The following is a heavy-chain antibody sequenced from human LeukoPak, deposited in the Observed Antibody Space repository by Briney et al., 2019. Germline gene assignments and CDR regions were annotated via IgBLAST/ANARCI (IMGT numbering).Heavy chain of an antibody. CDR3: ARDSADSSSFAFDI. CDR1: RITFSSHW. V-gene: IGHV3-7*01. Sequence: PGGSLRLSCAASRITFSSHWMTWVRQAPGKGLEWVANIKQDGSVKDYVDSVKGRFTISRDNAKNSLYLQMNSLRVEDTAVYYCARDSADSSSFAFDIWGQGTLATVSS. D-gene: IGHD6-13*01. CDR2: IKQDGSVK. J-gene: IGHJ3*02.